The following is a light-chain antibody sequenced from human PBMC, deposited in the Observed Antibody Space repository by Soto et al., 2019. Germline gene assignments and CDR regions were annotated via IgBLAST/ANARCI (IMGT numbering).Light chain of an antibody. Sequence: DIQMTQSPSTLSASVGDRVTITCRASQSISSWLAWYQQKPGKAPKLLFYKASSLETGVPSRFSGSGSGTEFPLPHRSLQPDGFAPYFWLQYDLYPGTFGQGARVDI. V-gene: IGKV1-5*03. CDR3: LQYDLYPGT. CDR1: QSISSW. J-gene: IGKJ1*01. CDR2: KAS.